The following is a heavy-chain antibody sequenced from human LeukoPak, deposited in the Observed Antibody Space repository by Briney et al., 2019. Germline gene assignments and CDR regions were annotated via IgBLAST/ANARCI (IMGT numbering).Heavy chain of an antibody. Sequence: PQTLSLTCTVSGGSISSGGYYWSWIRQHPGKGLEWIGYIYYSGSTYYNPSLKSRVTISVDTSKNQFSLKLSSVTAADTAVYYCARGDENGYCSGGSCYLGWFDPWGQGTLVTVSS. CDR2: IYYSGST. J-gene: IGHJ5*02. D-gene: IGHD2-15*01. CDR1: GGSISSGGYY. CDR3: ARGDENGYCSGGSCYLGWFDP. V-gene: IGHV4-31*03.